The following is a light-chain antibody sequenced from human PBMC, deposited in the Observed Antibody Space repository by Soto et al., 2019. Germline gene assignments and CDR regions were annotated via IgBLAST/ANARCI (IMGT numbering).Light chain of an antibody. V-gene: IGLV1-36*01. CDR1: SSNIGNNA. J-gene: IGLJ2*01. Sequence: QSVLTQPPSVSEAPRQRVTISCSGSSSNIGNNAVNWYQQLPGKAPKLLIYYDDLLPSGVSDRFSGSKYGTSASLAISGLQSEDEADYYCAAWDDSLNAVVFGGGTKLTVL. CDR3: AAWDDSLNAVV. CDR2: YDD.